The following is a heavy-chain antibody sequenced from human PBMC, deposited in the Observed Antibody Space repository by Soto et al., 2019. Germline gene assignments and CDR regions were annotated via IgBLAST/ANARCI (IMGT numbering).Heavy chain of an antibody. Sequence: QVQLVQSGAEVKKPGASVKVSCKASGYTLTSYGISWVRQAPGQGLEWMGWISGYNGNTNYAQKVQGRVTMTTDISTSTAYMELRSLRSDDTAVYYCARDGYCISTTCYVGGGFGMDVWGQGTTVTVSS. V-gene: IGHV1-18*01. J-gene: IGHJ6*02. CDR2: ISGYNGNT. CDR1: GYTLTSYG. D-gene: IGHD2-2*01. CDR3: ARDGYCISTTCYVGGGFGMDV.